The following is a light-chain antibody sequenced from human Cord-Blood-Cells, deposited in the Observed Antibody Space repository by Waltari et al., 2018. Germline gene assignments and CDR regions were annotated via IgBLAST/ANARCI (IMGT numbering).Light chain of an antibody. Sequence: SYELTQPPSVSVSPGQTASITCSGDKLGDKYACWYQQKPGQSPVLVIYQDSKRPPGIPERVSGSNSGNTATLTISGTQAMDEADYYCQAWDSSTAGKVVFGGGTKLTVL. CDR1: KLGDKY. CDR3: QAWDSSTAGKVV. J-gene: IGLJ2*01. CDR2: QDS. V-gene: IGLV3-1*01.